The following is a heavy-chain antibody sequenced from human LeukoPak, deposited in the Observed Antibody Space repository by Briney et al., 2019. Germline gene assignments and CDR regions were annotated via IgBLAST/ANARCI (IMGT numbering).Heavy chain of an antibody. V-gene: IGHV3-23*01. J-gene: IGHJ4*02. D-gene: IGHD1-1*01. Sequence: GGSLRLSCAASGFTFSSYAMSWVRQAPGRGLECVSVISASGSNTDYADSVKGRFTISRDNSKNMVFLQMKSLRAEDTAVYYCAKVVGTGTTPTDYWGQGTLVTVSS. CDR2: ISASGSNT. CDR3: AKVVGTGTTPTDY. CDR1: GFTFSSYA.